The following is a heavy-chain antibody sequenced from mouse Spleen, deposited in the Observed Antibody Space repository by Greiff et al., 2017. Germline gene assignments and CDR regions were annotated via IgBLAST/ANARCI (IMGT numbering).Heavy chain of an antibody. CDR1: GYTFTSYW. J-gene: IGHJ2*01. D-gene: IGHD2-4*01. V-gene: IGHV1-59*01. Sequence: QVQLQQPGAELVRPGTSVKLSCKASGYTFTSYWMHWVKQRPGQGLEWIGVTDPSDSYTNYNQKFKGKATLTVDTSSSTAYMQLSSLTSEDSAVYYCARLYYDYDPDYWGQGTTLTVSS. CDR2: TDPSDSYT. CDR3: ARLYYDYDPDY.